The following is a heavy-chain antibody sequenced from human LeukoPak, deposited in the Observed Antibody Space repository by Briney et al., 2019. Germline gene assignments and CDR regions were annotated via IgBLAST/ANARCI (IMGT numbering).Heavy chain of an antibody. CDR2: INTGNGNT. Sequence: ASVKVSCKASGYTFTDYAMHWVRQAPGQRLEWMGWINTGNGNTRYSEKFQGRVTITMDTSASTAYMELSSLRSEDTAVYYCARDRVVGLASFDPWGQGTLVTVSS. D-gene: IGHD2-15*01. CDR1: GYTFTDYA. V-gene: IGHV1-3*04. J-gene: IGHJ5*02. CDR3: ARDRVVGLASFDP.